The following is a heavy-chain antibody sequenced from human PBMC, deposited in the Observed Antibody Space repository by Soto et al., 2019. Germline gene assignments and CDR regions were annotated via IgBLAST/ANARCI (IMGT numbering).Heavy chain of an antibody. V-gene: IGHV4-34*01. D-gene: IGHD3-22*01. CDR3: ARGSRIVVVTKLRPGHYFDY. J-gene: IGHJ4*02. CDR2: INHSGST. Sequence: QVQLQQWGAGLLKPSETLSLTCAVYGGSFSGYYWSWIRQPPGKGLEWIGEINHSGSTNYNPSLKSRVTISLDTSKNQFSLKVSSVTAADTAVYYCARGSRIVVVTKLRPGHYFDYWGQGTLVTVSS. CDR1: GGSFSGYY.